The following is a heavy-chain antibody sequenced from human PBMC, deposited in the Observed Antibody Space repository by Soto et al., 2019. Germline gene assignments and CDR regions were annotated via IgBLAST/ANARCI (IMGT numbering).Heavy chain of an antibody. V-gene: IGHV3-30-3*01. D-gene: IGHD3-22*01. CDR1: GFTFSSYA. Sequence: QVQLVESGGGVVQPGRSLRLSCAASGFTFSSYAMHWVRQAPGKGLEWVAVISYDGSNKYYADSVKGRFTISRDNSKNTLYLQMNNLRAEDTAVYYCARGGIWYYDSSGYDFDYWGQGTLVTVSS. CDR3: ARGGIWYYDSSGYDFDY. J-gene: IGHJ4*02. CDR2: ISYDGSNK.